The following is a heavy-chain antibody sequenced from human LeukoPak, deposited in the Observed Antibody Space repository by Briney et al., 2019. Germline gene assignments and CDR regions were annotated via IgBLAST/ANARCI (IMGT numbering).Heavy chain of an antibody. CDR2: IYYSGST. Sequence: SETLSLTCTVSGGSVSSGSYYWSWIRQPPGKGLEWIGYIYYSGSTNYNPSLKSRVTISVDTSRNQFSLKLSSVTAADTAVYYCARVVATSTIDYWGQGTLVTVS. V-gene: IGHV4-61*01. CDR3: ARVVATSTIDY. CDR1: GGSVSSGSYY. J-gene: IGHJ4*02. D-gene: IGHD5-12*01.